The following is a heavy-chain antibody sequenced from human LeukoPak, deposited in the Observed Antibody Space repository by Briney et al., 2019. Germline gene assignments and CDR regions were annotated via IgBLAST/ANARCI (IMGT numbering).Heavy chain of an antibody. CDR3: ATHYYDSSGYYSPDS. CDR2: ISYDGSNK. Sequence: GGSLRLSCAASGFTFSSYAMHWVRQAPGKGLEWVALISYDGSNKYYAGSVKGRFTISRDNSKNMLYVQMNSLRAEDTAVYYCATHYYDSSGYYSPDSWGQGTPVTVSS. CDR1: GFTFSSYA. J-gene: IGHJ4*02. V-gene: IGHV3-30-3*01. D-gene: IGHD3-22*01.